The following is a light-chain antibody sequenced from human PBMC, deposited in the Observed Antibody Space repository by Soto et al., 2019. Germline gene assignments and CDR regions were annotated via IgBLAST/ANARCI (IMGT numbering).Light chain of an antibody. J-gene: IGKJ2*02. CDR2: ELS. V-gene: IGKV2D-29*01. CDR3: MQTIQLLWT. Sequence: IVMTQSPLSLAVTPGQPASISCKSSQSLLHSDGKTYVNWYLQRPGQPPQFLIYELSNRFSGVRDRFSGSGSGTDFTLKISRVEAEDVGVYYCMQTIQLLWTFGQGTKLEIQ. CDR1: QSLLHSDGKTY.